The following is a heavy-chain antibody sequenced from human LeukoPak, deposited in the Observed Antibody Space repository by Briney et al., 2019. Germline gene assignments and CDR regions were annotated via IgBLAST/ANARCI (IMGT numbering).Heavy chain of an antibody. CDR1: GGSISSSSYY. Sequence: PSETLSLTCTVPGGSISSSSYYWGWIRQPPGKGLEWIGSIYYSGSTYYNPSLKSRVTISVDTSKNQFSLKLSSVTAADTAVYYCARDMMTTVARGAFDIWGQGTMVTVSS. CDR3: ARDMMTTVARGAFDI. D-gene: IGHD4-23*01. V-gene: IGHV4-39*07. CDR2: IYYSGST. J-gene: IGHJ3*02.